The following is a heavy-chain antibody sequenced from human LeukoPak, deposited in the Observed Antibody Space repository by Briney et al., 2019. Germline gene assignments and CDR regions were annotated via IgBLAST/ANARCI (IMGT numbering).Heavy chain of an antibody. CDR3: AKDHQGGYYDSSGYGTPFDAFDI. V-gene: IGHV3-30*02. CDR1: GFTFSSYG. D-gene: IGHD3-22*01. J-gene: IGHJ3*02. CDR2: IRYDGSKK. Sequence: PGGSLRLSCAASGFTFSSYGMHWVRQAPGKGLEWVAFIRYDGSKKYYADSVKGRFTISRDNSKNTLYLQMNSLRAEDTAVYYCAKDHQGGYYDSSGYGTPFDAFDIWGQGTMVTVSS.